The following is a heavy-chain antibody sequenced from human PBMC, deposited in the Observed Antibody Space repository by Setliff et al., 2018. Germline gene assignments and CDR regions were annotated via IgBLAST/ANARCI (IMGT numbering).Heavy chain of an antibody. V-gene: IGHV2-70*11. D-gene: IGHD5-18*01. CDR2: IDWDDDK. CDR1: GFSLSTSGMC. Sequence: SGPTLVNPTQTLTLTCTFSGFSLSTSGMCVSWIRQPPGQALEWLARIDWDDDKYYSTPLKTRLTISKATSKNQVVLTMTNMDPVDTATYYCARAMVIRYYYYGMDVWGQGTTVTVSS. J-gene: IGHJ6*02. CDR3: ARAMVIRYYYYGMDV.